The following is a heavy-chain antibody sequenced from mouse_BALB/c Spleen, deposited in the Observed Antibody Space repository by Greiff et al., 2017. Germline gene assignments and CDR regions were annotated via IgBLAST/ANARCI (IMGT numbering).Heavy chain of an antibody. V-gene: IGHV5-6-4*01. CDR1: GFTFSSYT. Sequence: DVQLVESGGGLVKPGGSLKLSCAASGFTFSSYTMSWVRQTPEKRLEWVATISSGGSYTYYPDSVKGRFTISRDNAKNTLYLQMSSLKSEDTAMYYCTGGRYAYWGQGTLVTVSA. CDR3: TGGRYAY. CDR2: ISSGGSYT. D-gene: IGHD2-14*01. J-gene: IGHJ3*01.